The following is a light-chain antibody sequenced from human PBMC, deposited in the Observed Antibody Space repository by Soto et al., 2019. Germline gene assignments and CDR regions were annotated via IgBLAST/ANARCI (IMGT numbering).Light chain of an antibody. CDR3: SSYTSSNVV. Sequence: QSALTQPPSVSGSPGQSVTISCTGTSDRVSWYKQPPGTAPKVMIYEVSNRPSGVPDRFSGSKSGNTASLTISGLQTEDEADYYCSSYTSSNVVFGGGTKLTVL. CDR1: SDR. CDR2: EVS. V-gene: IGLV2-18*02. J-gene: IGLJ2*01.